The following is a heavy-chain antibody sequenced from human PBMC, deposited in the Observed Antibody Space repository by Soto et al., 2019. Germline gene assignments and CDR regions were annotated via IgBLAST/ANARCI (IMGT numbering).Heavy chain of an antibody. D-gene: IGHD2-8*01. Sequence: EVPLVESGGDLVQPGGSLKLSCAASGFTFSGSAIHWVRQASGKRLEWVGRISSKANGYATAYAASVRGSFTISRDESKATAFLQMNSLKTEDTAVYYCTRHSTPYDYYMDVWGNGTTVTVSS. V-gene: IGHV3-73*01. CDR3: TRHSTPYDYYMDV. CDR1: GFTFSGSA. CDR2: ISSKANGYAT. J-gene: IGHJ6*03.